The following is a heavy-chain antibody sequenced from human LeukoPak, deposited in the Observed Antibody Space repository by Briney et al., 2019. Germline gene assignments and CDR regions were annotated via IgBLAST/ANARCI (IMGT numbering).Heavy chain of an antibody. J-gene: IGHJ4*02. CDR3: AKDINYYDSSGYLDY. CDR1: GFTFDDYA. V-gene: IGHV3-9*01. D-gene: IGHD3-22*01. CDR2: ISWNSGSI. Sequence: GGSLRLSCAASGFTFDDYAMHWVRQAPGKGLEWVSGISWNSGSIGYADSVKGRFTISRDNAKNSLYLEMNSLRTEDTALYYCAKDINYYDSSGYLDYWGQGTLVTVSS.